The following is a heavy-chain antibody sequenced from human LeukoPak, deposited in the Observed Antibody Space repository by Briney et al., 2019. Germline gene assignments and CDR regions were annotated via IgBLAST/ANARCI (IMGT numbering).Heavy chain of an antibody. Sequence: PSETLSLTCTVSGGSISSYYWSWIRQPPGKGLEWIGYIYYSGSTNYNPSLKSRVTISVDTSKNQFSLKLSSVTAANTGVYYCARLDRLLQVFGYWGQGNPGTVSP. D-gene: IGHD3/OR15-3a*01. CDR2: IYYSGST. CDR1: GGSISSYY. CDR3: ARLDRLLQVFGY. V-gene: IGHV4-59*08. J-gene: IGHJ4*02.